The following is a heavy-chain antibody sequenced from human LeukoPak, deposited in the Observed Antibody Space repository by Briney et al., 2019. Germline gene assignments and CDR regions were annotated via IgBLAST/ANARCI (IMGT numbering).Heavy chain of an antibody. CDR3: AKEGSSSSWYYYYMDV. Sequence: GGSLRLSRAASGFTFSSYGMHWVRQAPGKGLEWVAFIRYDGSNKYYADSVKGRFTISRDNSKNTLYLQMNSLRAEDTAVYYCAKEGSSSSWYYYYMDVWGKGTTVTISS. CDR2: IRYDGSNK. D-gene: IGHD6-13*01. J-gene: IGHJ6*03. V-gene: IGHV3-30*02. CDR1: GFTFSSYG.